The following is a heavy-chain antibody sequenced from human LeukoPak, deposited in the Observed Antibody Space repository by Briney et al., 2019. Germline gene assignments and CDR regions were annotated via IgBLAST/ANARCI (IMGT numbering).Heavy chain of an antibody. J-gene: IGHJ4*02. CDR3: ARVTGSGGSCY. CDR2: ISGSGGST. D-gene: IGHD2-15*01. V-gene: IGHV3-23*01. Sequence: GGSLRLSCAASGFTFSTYAMSWVRQAPGKGLEWVSSISGSGGSTYYVDSAKGRFAISRDNSKNTLHLQMNSLRAEDTAVYYCARVTGSGGSCYWGQGTVVTVSS. CDR1: GFTFSTYA.